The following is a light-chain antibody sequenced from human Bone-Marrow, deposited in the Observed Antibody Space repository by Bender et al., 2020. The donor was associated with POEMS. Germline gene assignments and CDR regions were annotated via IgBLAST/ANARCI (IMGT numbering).Light chain of an antibody. CDR1: SSNIGNNY. CDR3: GTWDSGLSPWV. CDR2: END. J-gene: IGLJ3*02. Sequence: QSVLTQPPSVSAAPGQKVTISCSGSSSNIGNNYVSWYQHLPGTAPKLLIYENDRRPSGIPDRFSGSKSGTSATLGITGLQTGDEGDYYCGTWDSGLSPWVFGGGTRVTVL. V-gene: IGLV1-51*02.